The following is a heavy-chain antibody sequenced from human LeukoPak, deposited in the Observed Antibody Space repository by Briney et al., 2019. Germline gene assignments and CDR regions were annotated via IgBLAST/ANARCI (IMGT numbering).Heavy chain of an antibody. V-gene: IGHV3-21*01. CDR3: ARDIGSEDDSSGYYGFDY. J-gene: IGHJ4*02. Sequence: GGSLRLSCAASGFTFSSYNMNWVRQAPGKGLEWVSSISSGSNFIYYADSVKGRFTISRDNAKNSLYLQMNSLRAEDTAVYYCARDIGSEDDSSGYYGFDYWGQGTLVTVSP. CDR2: ISSGSNFI. CDR1: GFTFSSYN. D-gene: IGHD3-22*01.